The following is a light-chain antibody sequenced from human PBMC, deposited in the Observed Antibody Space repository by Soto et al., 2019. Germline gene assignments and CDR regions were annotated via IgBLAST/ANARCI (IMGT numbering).Light chain of an antibody. CDR2: EVS. V-gene: IGLV2-14*01. J-gene: IGLJ3*02. Sequence: QSALTQPASVSGSPGQSITISCTGTSSDVGGYNYVSWYQQHPGKAPKLMVYEVSNRPSGVSNRFSGFKSGNTASLTISGLQTEDDADYYCSSYTRSATWVFGGGTKLTVL. CDR1: SSDVGGYNY. CDR3: SSYTRSATWV.